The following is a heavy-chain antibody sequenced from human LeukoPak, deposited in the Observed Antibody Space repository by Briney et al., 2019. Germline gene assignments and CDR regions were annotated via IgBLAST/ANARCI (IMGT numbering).Heavy chain of an antibody. Sequence: ASVKVSCKASGYTFTSYGISWVRQAPGQGLEWMGWISAYNGNTNYAQKFQGRVTITTDESTSTAYMELSSLRSEDTAVYYCARDLLVSSSWYDYWGQGTLVTVSS. CDR3: ARDLLVSSSWYDY. J-gene: IGHJ4*02. CDR1: GYTFTSYG. CDR2: ISAYNGNT. D-gene: IGHD6-13*01. V-gene: IGHV1-18*01.